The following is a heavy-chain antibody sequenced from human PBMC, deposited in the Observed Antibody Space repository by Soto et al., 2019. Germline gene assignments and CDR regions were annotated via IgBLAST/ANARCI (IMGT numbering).Heavy chain of an antibody. D-gene: IGHD5-18*01. CDR3: AREETAMVISPFDI. J-gene: IGHJ3*02. Sequence: EVQLVESGGGLVKPGGSLRLSCAASGFTFSTYSMNWVRQAPGKGLEWVSSISSSSNYIYYGDSVKGRFTISRDNARNSLYLQMNSLRAEDTAVYYCAREETAMVISPFDIWGQGTMVTVSS. CDR2: ISSSSNYI. CDR1: GFTFSTYS. V-gene: IGHV3-21*01.